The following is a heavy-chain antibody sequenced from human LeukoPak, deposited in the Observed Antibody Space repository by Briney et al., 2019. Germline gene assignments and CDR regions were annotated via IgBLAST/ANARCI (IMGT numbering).Heavy chain of an antibody. J-gene: IGHJ3*02. V-gene: IGHV4-34*12. D-gene: IGHD2-2*02. CDR3: ATLYLVNAFDI. Sequence: SETLSLTCGVSGGSFSGYFWTWIRQPPGKGLEWIGEIIDSGTTNYNPSLESRVAMSVDTSKNQVSLRLGSVTAADTAVYYCATLYLVNAFDIWGPGTLVTVSS. CDR2: IIDSGTT. CDR1: GGSFSGYF.